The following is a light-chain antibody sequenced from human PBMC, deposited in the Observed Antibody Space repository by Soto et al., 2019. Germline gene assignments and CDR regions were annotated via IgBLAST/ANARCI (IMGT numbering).Light chain of an antibody. CDR1: QDTRNY. J-gene: IGKJ4*01. Sequence: IQMTQSPSSLSASVGDRVTITCQASQDTRNYLNWYQQKPGKAPKLLNYDASNLETGVPSRFTGSGSGTDFTFTISSLQPEDIATYYCQQYDNLPLTFGGGTKVEIK. V-gene: IGKV1-33*01. CDR2: DAS. CDR3: QQYDNLPLT.